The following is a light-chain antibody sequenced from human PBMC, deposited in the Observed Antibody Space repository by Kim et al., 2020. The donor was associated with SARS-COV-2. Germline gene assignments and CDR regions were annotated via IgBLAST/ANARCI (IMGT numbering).Light chain of an antibody. V-gene: IGKV1-17*03. J-gene: IGKJ2*01. Sequence: SASVGDRVTITCRESQDISNFLAWLQQKPGKVPKRLIYATSSMQSGVPSRFSGSGSGTEYSLTISSLQPEDFATYYCLQHKTYPYTLGQGTKLEI. CDR2: ATS. CDR1: QDISNF. CDR3: LQHKTYPYT.